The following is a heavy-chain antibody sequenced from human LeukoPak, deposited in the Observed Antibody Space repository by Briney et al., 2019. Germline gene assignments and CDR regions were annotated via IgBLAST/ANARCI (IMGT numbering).Heavy chain of an antibody. V-gene: IGHV5-51*01. CDR3: ARHPRYCSSTSCPKGENAFDI. CDR1: GYRFTSYW. D-gene: IGHD2-2*01. J-gene: IGHJ3*02. Sequence: GGSLQISFQGSGYRFTSYWIGWVRQMPGKGLEWMGVIYPGDSDTRYSPSFQGQVTISADKSISTAYLQWSSLKASDTAMYYCARHPRYCSSTSCPKGENAFDIWGQGTMVTVSS. CDR2: IYPGDSDT.